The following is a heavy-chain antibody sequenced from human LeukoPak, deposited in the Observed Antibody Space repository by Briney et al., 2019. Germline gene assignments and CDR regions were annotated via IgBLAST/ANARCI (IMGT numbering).Heavy chain of an antibody. J-gene: IGHJ3*02. CDR2: IYPGDSDT. D-gene: IGHD3-22*01. V-gene: IGHV5-51*01. CDR1: GYSFTSYW. CDR3: ASATFSSGYYPNAFDI. Sequence: GESLQISCKGSGYSFTSYWIGWVRQMPGKGLEGMGIIYPGDSDTRYSPSFQGQVTISADKSISTAYLQWSSLKASDTAMYYCASATFSSGYYPNAFDIWGQGTMVTVSS.